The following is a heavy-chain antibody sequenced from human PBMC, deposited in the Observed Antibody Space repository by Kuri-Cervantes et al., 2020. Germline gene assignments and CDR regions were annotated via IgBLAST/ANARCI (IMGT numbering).Heavy chain of an antibody. D-gene: IGHD4-11*01. CDR1: GFTFSSYS. V-gene: IGHV3-21*04. J-gene: IGHJ5*02. Sequence: GGSLRLCCAASGFTFSSYSMNWVRQAPGKGLEWVSFIISSSSYIYYEDSVRGRFTISRDYSKNTLYLQMSSLRAEDTAIYYCAKDRYDYPESSRFDPWGQGTLVTVSS. CDR2: IISSSSYI. CDR3: AKDRYDYPESSRFDP.